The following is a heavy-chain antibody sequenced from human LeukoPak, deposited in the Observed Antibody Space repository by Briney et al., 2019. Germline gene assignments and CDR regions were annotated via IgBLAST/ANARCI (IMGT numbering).Heavy chain of an antibody. J-gene: IGHJ4*02. V-gene: IGHV4-34*01. D-gene: IGHD3-10*01. CDR2: INHSGST. Sequence: KTSETLSLTYAVYGGSFSGYYWSWIRQPPGKGLEWIGEINHSGSTNYNPSLKSRVTISVDTSKNQFSLKLSSVTAADTAVYYCARGSGPSDYWGQGTLVTVSS. CDR3: ARGSGPSDY. CDR1: GGSFSGYY.